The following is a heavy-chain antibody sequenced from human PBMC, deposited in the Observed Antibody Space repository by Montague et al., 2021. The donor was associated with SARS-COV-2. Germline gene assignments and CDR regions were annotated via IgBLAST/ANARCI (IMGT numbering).Heavy chain of an antibody. D-gene: IGHD2-15*01. Sequence: SVKVSCKASGYTFTSYGISWVRQAPGQGLEWMGWISAYNGNTNYAQKLQGRVTMTTDTSTGTAYMELRSLRSDDSAVYYCARLMLLQRIYYYYYMDVWGKGTTVTVSS. CDR3: ARLMLLQRIYYYYYMDV. V-gene: IGHV1-18*01. CDR2: ISAYNGNT. J-gene: IGHJ6*03. CDR1: GYTFTSYG.